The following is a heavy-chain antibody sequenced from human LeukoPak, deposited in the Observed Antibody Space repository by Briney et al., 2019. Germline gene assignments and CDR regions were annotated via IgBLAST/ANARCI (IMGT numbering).Heavy chain of an antibody. J-gene: IGHJ3*02. V-gene: IGHV3-21*01. D-gene: IGHD3-10*01. CDR3: ARAGITMDRGVIGGAFDI. CDR1: GFTFSSYS. CDR2: ISSSSSYI. Sequence: PGGSLRLSCAASGFTFSSYSMNWVRQAPGKGLEWVSSISSSSSYIYYADSVKGRFTISRDNAKNSLYLQMNSLRAEDTAVYYCARAGITMDRGVIGGAFDIWGQGTMVTVSS.